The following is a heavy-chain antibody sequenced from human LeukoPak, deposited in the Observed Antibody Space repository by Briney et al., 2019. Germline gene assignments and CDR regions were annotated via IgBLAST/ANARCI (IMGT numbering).Heavy chain of an antibody. Sequence: GGSLRLSCAASGFTFSSYTMNWVRQAPGKGLEWVSSISSSSSYIYYADSVKGRFTISRDNAKNSLYLQMNSLRAEDTAVYYCARNTGRYSSSWYVGYYYYYYMDVWGKGTTVTVSS. J-gene: IGHJ6*03. D-gene: IGHD6-13*01. CDR2: ISSSSSYI. CDR1: GFTFSSYT. V-gene: IGHV3-21*01. CDR3: ARNTGRYSSSWYVGYYYYYYMDV.